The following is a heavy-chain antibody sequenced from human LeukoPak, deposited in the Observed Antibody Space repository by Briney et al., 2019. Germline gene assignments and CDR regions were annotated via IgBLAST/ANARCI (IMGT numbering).Heavy chain of an antibody. J-gene: IGHJ4*02. CDR2: IYYSGST. CDR3: ARESRGTGIDY. V-gene: IGHV4-59*01. CDR1: GGSFSGYY. D-gene: IGHD3-10*01. Sequence: PSETLSLTCAVYGGSFSGYYWSWIRQPPGKGLEWIGYIYYSGSTNYNPSLKSRVTISVDTSKNQFSLKLSSVTAADTAVYYCARESRGTGIDYWGQGTLVTVSS.